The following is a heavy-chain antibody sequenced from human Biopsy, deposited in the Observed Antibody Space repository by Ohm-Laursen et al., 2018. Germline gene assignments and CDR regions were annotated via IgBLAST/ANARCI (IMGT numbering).Heavy chain of an antibody. J-gene: IGHJ6*02. CDR2: IKEDGSEK. CDR3: ARGRSMDV. CDR1: GFTFSSSW. V-gene: IGHV3-7*01. Sequence: SLRLSCAASGFTFSSSWMTWVRQAPGKGLEWVASIKEDGSEKFYVDSVKGRFTISRDNAQKSLYLQMNSLRVEDTAVHYCARGRSMDVWGQGTKVTVSS.